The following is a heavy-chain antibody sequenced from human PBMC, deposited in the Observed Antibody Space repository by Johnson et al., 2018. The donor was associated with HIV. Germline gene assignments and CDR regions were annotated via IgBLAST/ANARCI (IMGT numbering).Heavy chain of an antibody. J-gene: IGHJ3*02. CDR3: ARSCRDGYTCDAFDI. Sequence: VQLVESGGGLVQPGGSLRLSCAASGFTVSNNYMSWVRQAPGKGLEWVSVIYRGGNAYYEDSVEGSCTISRDNTKNTLHLQMSSLRVEDTAVYYCARSCRDGYTCDAFDIWGQGTMVTVSS. CDR2: IYRGGNA. CDR1: GFTVSNNY. D-gene: IGHD5-24*01. V-gene: IGHV3-66*01.